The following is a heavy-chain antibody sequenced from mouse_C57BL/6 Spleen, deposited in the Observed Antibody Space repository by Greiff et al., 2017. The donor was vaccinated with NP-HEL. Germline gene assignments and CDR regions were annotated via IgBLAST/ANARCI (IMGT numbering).Heavy chain of an antibody. Sequence: EVQLQQSGAELVKPGASVKLSCTASGFNIKDYYMNWVKQRTEQGLEWIGRIDPEAGETKSAQKFQGKATITADTSSHTAYLQLSSLTSVYTAVYYCASGYYGTRSWLAYWGQGTLFTVSA. V-gene: IGHV14-2*01. CDR2: IDPEAGET. CDR3: ASGYYGTRSWLAY. D-gene: IGHD1-1*01. CDR1: GFNIKDYY. J-gene: IGHJ3*01.